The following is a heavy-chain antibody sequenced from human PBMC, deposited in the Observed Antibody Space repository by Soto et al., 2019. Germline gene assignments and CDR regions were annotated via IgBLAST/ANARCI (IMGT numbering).Heavy chain of an antibody. CDR2: IRAYNGNT. CDR3: ARVFMGSGSYPKIYYYYYCMDV. CDR1: GYTFTSYR. J-gene: IGHJ6*03. D-gene: IGHD3-10*01. Sequence: QVQLVQSGAEVKKPGASVNVSCKASGYTFTSYRSSWVRQAPGQGLEWMGWIRAYNGNTNYTQKLQGRVTMTTDTSTRTADMGLRSLRCDDTAVYYCARVFMGSGSYPKIYYYYYCMDVWGKGTTVTVSS. V-gene: IGHV1-18*01.